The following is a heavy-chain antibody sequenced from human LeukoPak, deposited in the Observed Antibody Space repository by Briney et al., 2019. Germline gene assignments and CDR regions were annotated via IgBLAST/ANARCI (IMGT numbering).Heavy chain of an antibody. CDR1: GFTFSSYA. V-gene: IGHV3-30-3*01. Sequence: GGSLRLSCAASGFTFSSYAMHWVRQAPGKGLEWVAVISYDGSNKYYADSVKGRFTISRDNAKNSLYLQMNSLRAEDTAVYYCARDRGYGDYVDYWGQGTLVTVPS. D-gene: IGHD4-17*01. J-gene: IGHJ4*02. CDR3: ARDRGYGDYVDY. CDR2: ISYDGSNK.